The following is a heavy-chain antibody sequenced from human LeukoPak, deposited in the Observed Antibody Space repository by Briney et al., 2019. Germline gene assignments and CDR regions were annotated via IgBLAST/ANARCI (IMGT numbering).Heavy chain of an antibody. V-gene: IGHV1-18*01. J-gene: IGHJ4*02. CDR1: GYTFTRYG. CDR2: ISAFNGNT. D-gene: IGHD3-22*01. Sequence: VASVKVSCKASGYTFTRYGITWVRQAPGQGLEWMGWISAFNGNTNYAQKFQGRVTMTTDTSTRIAYMELRSLRSDDTAVYYCARGYQTSYYDRSGYLTYFDYWGQGTLVTVSS. CDR3: ARGYQTSYYDRSGYLTYFDY.